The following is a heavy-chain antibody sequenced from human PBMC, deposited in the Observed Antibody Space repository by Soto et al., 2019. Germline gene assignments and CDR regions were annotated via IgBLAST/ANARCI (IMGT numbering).Heavy chain of an antibody. CDR1: GFTFNSYG. J-gene: IGHJ6*02. Sequence: QVQLVESGGGVVQPGTSLRLSCKASGFTFNSYGIHWVRQAPGKGLEWLALIEYNAKNRFYADSVKGRFSISRDNSRNALYMQVIGLRAEDTAVYYGASEGDAYCSGTRCFHYYGLDVWGQGTTVIVSS. CDR3: ASEGDAYCSGTRCFHYYGLDV. D-gene: IGHD2-15*01. CDR2: IEYNAKNR. V-gene: IGHV3-33*05.